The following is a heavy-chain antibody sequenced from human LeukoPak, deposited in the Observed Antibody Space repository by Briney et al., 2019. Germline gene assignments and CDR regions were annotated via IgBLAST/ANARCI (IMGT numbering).Heavy chain of an antibody. CDR2: IIPIFGTA. V-gene: IGHV1-69*06. CDR1: GGTFSSYA. Sequence: SVKVSCKASGGTFSSYAISWVRQAPGQGLEWMGGIIPIFGTANYAQKFQGRVTITADKFTSTAYMELSSLRSEDTAVYYCARDNSVRDEAWWFNPWGQGTLATVSS. D-gene: IGHD5-24*01. CDR3: ARDNSVRDEAWWFNP. J-gene: IGHJ5*02.